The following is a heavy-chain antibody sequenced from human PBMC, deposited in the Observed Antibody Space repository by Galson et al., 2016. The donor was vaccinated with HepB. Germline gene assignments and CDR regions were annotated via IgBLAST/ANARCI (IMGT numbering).Heavy chain of an antibody. Sequence: YWIGWVRQMPGKGLEWMGIIYPGDSDTRYSPSFQGQVTISADKSISTAYLQWSSLQASDTAMYYCARRIAAAGPYFDYWGQGTLVTVSS. CDR2: IYPGDSDT. V-gene: IGHV5-51*01. J-gene: IGHJ4*02. CDR1: YW. D-gene: IGHD6-13*01. CDR3: ARRIAAAGPYFDY.